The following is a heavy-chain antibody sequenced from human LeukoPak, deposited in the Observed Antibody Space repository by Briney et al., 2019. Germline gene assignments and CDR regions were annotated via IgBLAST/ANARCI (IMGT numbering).Heavy chain of an antibody. V-gene: IGHV3-21*01. CDR2: ISSSSSYI. D-gene: IGHD6-13*01. CDR1: GFTFSSYS. CDR3: ARERVVAAAVPFDY. J-gene: IGHJ4*02. Sequence: GGSLRLSCAASGFTFSSYSMNWVRQAPGKGLEWVSSISSSSSYIYYADSVKGRFTISRDNAKNSLHLQMNSLRAEATAVYYCARERVVAAAVPFDYWGQGTLVTVSS.